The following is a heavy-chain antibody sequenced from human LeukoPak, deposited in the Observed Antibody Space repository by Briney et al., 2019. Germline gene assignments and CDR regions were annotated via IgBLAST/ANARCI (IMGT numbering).Heavy chain of an antibody. CDR3: ARDQFLRARFLEWFYI. V-gene: IGHV3-48*04. CDR1: GFTFSDYN. Sequence: GGSLRLSCAASGFTFSDYNMNWVRQAPGKGLEWLSYISSSSNTIYYADSVKGRFTISRDNAQNSLYLQMNSLRAEDTAVYYCARDQFLRARFLEWFYIWGQGTMVTVSS. J-gene: IGHJ3*02. CDR2: ISSSSNTI. D-gene: IGHD3-3*01.